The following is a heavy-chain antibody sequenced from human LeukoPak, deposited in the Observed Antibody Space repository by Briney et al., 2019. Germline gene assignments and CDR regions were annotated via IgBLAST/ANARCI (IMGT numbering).Heavy chain of an antibody. CDR3: ARIFVYYYGSGSYSYYYMDV. Sequence: SETLSLTCAVYGASFSHNYWSCIRQPPGKGLEWIGEINHSGSTNYNPSLKSRVTISVDTSKNQFSLKLSSVTAADTAVYYCARIFVYYYGSGSYSYYYMDVWGKGTTVTVSS. V-gene: IGHV4-34*01. D-gene: IGHD3-10*01. CDR1: GASFSHNY. J-gene: IGHJ6*03. CDR2: INHSGST.